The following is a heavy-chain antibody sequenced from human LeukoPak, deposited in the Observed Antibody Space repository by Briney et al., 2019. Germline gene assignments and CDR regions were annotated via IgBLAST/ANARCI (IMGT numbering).Heavy chain of an antibody. CDR2: FDPEDGET. CDR1: GYTLTELS. V-gene: IGHV1-24*01. D-gene: IGHD3-22*01. Sequence: GASVKVSCKVSGYTLTELSMHWVRQAPGKGLEWMGGFDPEDGETIYAQRFQGRVTMTEDTSTDTAYMELSSLRSEDTAVYYCATDPPRDSSGYRQLNWYFDLWGRGTLVTVSS. CDR3: ATDPPRDSSGYRQLNWYFDL. J-gene: IGHJ2*01.